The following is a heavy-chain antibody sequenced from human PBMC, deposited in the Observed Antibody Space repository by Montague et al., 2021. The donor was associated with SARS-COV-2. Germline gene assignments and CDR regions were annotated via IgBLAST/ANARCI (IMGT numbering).Heavy chain of an antibody. V-gene: IGHV4-39*01. CDR1: GGSISSSSYY. Sequence: SETLSLTCTVSGGSISSSSYYWGWIRQPPGKGLEWIGSIYYSGSTYNNPSLKSRVTISVDTSKNQFSPKLSSVTAADTAVYYCARFPTSYYYDSKAAPATPDAFDIWGQGTMVTVSS. CDR2: IYYSGST. J-gene: IGHJ3*02. CDR3: ARFPTSYYYDSKAAPATPDAFDI. D-gene: IGHD3-22*01.